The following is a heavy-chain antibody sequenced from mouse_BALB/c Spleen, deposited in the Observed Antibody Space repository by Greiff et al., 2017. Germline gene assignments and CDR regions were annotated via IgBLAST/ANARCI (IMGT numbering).Heavy chain of an antibody. Sequence: EVQVVESGGGLVKPGGSLKLSCAASGFAFSSYDMSWVRQTPEKRLEWVAYISSGGGSTYYPDTVKGRFTISRDNAKNTLYLQMSSLKSEDTAVFYCARQGYYYGTGYFDVGGAGTTVTVPS. CDR1: GFAFSSYD. J-gene: IGHJ1*01. V-gene: IGHV5-12-1*01. CDR2: ISSGGGST. CDR3: ARQGYYYGTGYFDV. D-gene: IGHD1-1*01.